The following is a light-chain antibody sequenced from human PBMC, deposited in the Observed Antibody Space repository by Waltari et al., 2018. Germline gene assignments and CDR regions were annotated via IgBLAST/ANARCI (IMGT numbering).Light chain of an antibody. J-gene: IGKJ5*01. CDR2: AAS. CDR3: QQSYSTRVT. CDR1: QSISSY. Sequence: DIQMTQSPSSLSASVGDRVTITCRASQSISSYLNWYQQKPGKAPKLLIYAASSLQSGVPSRFSGSGSGTDVTLTISSLQPEDFATYYCQQSYSTRVTFGQGTRLEIK. V-gene: IGKV1-39*01.